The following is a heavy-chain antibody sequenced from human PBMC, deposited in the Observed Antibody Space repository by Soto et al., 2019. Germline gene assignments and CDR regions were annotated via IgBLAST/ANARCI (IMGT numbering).Heavy chain of an antibody. CDR2: FNPTSGST. CDR1: GYTFINYY. Sequence: ASVKVSCKASGYTFINYYIHWVRQAPGQGLEWMGIFNPTSGSTNYAQKFQGRVTLTMDTSTRTVYMELSSLRFDDTAVYYCARTHYYGSGTPYTYPYYYYGMDVWGQGTTVTVS. J-gene: IGHJ6*02. CDR3: ARTHYYGSGTPYTYPYYYYGMDV. D-gene: IGHD3-10*01. V-gene: IGHV1-46*01.